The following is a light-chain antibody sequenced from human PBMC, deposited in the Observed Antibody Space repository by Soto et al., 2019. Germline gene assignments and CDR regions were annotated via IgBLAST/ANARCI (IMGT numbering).Light chain of an antibody. J-gene: IGKJ5*01. V-gene: IGKV3-11*01. CDR1: QSVSSY. Sequence: DIVLTQSPATLSLSPGERATLSCRASQSVSSYLAWYQQKPGQAPRLLLYDASNRATGIPARFSGSGSGTDFTLTISSLEPEDFAVYYCQQRSNWPLITFGQGTRLEIK. CDR3: QQRSNWPLIT. CDR2: DAS.